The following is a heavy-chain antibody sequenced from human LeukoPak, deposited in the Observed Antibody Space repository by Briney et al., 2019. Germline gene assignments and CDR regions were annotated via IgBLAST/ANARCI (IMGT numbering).Heavy chain of an antibody. CDR3: ARVVDSSSWYWSPGYYYYGMDV. J-gene: IGHJ6*02. D-gene: IGHD6-13*01. CDR1: GFTFSSST. V-gene: IGHV3-21*01. CDR2: ISSGSSDI. Sequence: GGSPRHSCAASGFTFSSSTMNSVRHAPGKGLEWVSPISSGSSDIYYADSVKGRFTISRDNAKNSLYLQMNSLRAEDTAVYYCARVVDSSSWYWSPGYYYYGMDVWGQGTTVTVSS.